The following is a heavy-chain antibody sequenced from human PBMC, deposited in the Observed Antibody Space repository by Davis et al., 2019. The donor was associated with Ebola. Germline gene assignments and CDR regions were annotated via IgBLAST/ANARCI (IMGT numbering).Heavy chain of an antibody. D-gene: IGHD4-17*01. J-gene: IGHJ4*01. CDR3: ASGKDYAFDY. Sequence: GESLKISCAASGFTFSDYYMSWIRQAPGKGLEWVSYISSRSTYTKHADSVKGRFTISRDNAKNSLYLQMNSLRAEDTAVYYCASGKDYAFDYWGLGTLVTVSS. CDR2: ISSRSTYT. V-gene: IGHV3-11*06. CDR1: GFTFSDYY.